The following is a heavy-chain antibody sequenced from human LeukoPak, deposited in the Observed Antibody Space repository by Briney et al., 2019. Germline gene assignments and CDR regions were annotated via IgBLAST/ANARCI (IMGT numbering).Heavy chain of an antibody. D-gene: IGHD1-14*01. CDR3: VRENHGSFDY. CDR2: ISYDGSNK. V-gene: IGHV3-30*04. J-gene: IGHJ4*02. Sequence: GRSLRLSCTASGFTLGDYTMSWVRQAPGKGLEWVALISYDGSNKYYADSVKGRFTISRDNSKNTLYLQMNSLRAEDTAVYYCVRENHGSFDYWGQGSLVTVSS. CDR1: GFTLGDYT.